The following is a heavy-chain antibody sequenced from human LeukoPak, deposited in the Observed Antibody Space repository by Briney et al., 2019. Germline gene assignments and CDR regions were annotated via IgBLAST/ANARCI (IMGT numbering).Heavy chain of an antibody. Sequence: SETLSLTCTVSGGSISSYYWSWIRQPPGKGLEWIGYIYYSGSTNYNPSLKSRVTISVDTSKNQFSLKLSSVTAADTAVYYCARGGYSYGFWRYYFDYWGQGTLVTVSS. CDR1: GGSISSYY. V-gene: IGHV4-59*08. CDR2: IYYSGST. J-gene: IGHJ4*02. D-gene: IGHD5-18*01. CDR3: ARGGYSYGFWRYYFDY.